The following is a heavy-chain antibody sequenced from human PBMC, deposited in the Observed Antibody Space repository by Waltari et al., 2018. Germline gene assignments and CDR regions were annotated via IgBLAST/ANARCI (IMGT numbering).Heavy chain of an antibody. V-gene: IGHV1-69*01. J-gene: IGHJ4*02. CDR3: ARDMRGAYLFPAPFDF. CDR1: GYTFTGYY. Sequence: QVQLVQSGAEVKKPGASVKVSCKASGYTFTGYYMHWVRQAPGQGLEWMGGITPASTALIYAQSFQGRVTITADESTTTAYIEVSSLRSEDTAMYYCARDMRGAYLFPAPFDFWGQGTLVIVSS. CDR2: ITPASTAL. D-gene: IGHD3-16*01.